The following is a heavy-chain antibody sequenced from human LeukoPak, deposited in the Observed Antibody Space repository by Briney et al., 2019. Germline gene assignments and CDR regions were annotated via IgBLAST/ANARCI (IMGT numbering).Heavy chain of an antibody. CDR2: IYYSGST. J-gene: IGHJ6*03. CDR1: GGSISSSSYY. CDR3: ARHFSGSSSYYGRDYYYMDV. D-gene: IGHD3-22*01. Sequence: SETLSLTCTVSGGSISSSSYYWGWIRQPPGKGLEWIGSIYYSGSTYFNPSLKSRVSFFVDTSKNQFSLKVTSVTAADTAVYYCARHFSGSSSYYGRDYYYMDVWSKGTTVIVSS. V-gene: IGHV4-39*01.